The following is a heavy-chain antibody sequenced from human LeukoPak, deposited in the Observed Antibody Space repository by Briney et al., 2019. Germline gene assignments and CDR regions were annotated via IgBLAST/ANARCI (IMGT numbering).Heavy chain of an antibody. D-gene: IGHD4-17*01. J-gene: IGHJ6*02. CDR1: GFTFSSYS. CDR3: ARIPTEDYYYGMDV. CDR2: ISSSSTI. Sequence: GGSLRLSCAASGFTFSSYSMNWVRQAPGKGLEWVSYISSSSTIYYADSVKGRFTISRDNAKNSLYLQMNSLRAEDTAVYYCARIPTEDYYYGMDVWGQGTTVTVSS. V-gene: IGHV3-48*01.